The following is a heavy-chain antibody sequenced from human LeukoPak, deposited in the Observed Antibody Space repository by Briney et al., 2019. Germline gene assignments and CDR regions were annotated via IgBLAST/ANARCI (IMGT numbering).Heavy chain of an antibody. V-gene: IGHV4-30-4*07. CDR3: ARERDGSGTQRGLNY. J-gene: IGHJ4*02. D-gene: IGHD3-10*01. Sequence: TSETLSLTCAVSGGSISSGGYSWSWIRQPPGKGLEWIGYIYYSGSTYYNPSLKSRVTMSLDTSKNQFSLKLSSVTAADTAVYYCARERDGSGTQRGLNYWGQGTLVTVSS. CDR2: IYYSGST. CDR1: GGSISSGGYS.